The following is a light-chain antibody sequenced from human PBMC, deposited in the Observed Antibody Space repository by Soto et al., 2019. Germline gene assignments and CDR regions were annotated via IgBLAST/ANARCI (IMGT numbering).Light chain of an antibody. Sequence: EIVMTQSPATLSVSPGERATLSCRASQSVSSNLGWYQQKPGQTPKLLIYVASTRATGIPARFSGSGSGTEFTLTISSLPSEDFAVYYCQQYNVWPLTFGGGTKVEFK. CDR2: VAS. J-gene: IGKJ4*01. CDR3: QQYNVWPLT. V-gene: IGKV3-15*01. CDR1: QSVSSN.